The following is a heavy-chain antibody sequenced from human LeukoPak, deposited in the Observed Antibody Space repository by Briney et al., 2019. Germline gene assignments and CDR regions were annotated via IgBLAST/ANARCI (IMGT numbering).Heavy chain of an antibody. J-gene: IGHJ4*02. V-gene: IGHV4-39*07. CDR2: IYYSGST. CDR3: ASGERKSYYYDSSDYFDY. Sequence: SETLSLTCTVSGGSISSSSYYWGWIRQPPGKGLEWIGSIYYSGSTYYNPSLKSRVTISVDTSKNQFSLKLSSVTAADTAVYYCASGERKSYYYDSSDYFDYWGQGTLVTVSS. CDR1: GGSISSSSYY. D-gene: IGHD3-22*01.